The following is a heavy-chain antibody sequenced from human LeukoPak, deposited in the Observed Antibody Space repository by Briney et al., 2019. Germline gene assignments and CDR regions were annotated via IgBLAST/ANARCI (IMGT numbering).Heavy chain of an antibody. CDR1: GFTFSSYS. Sequence: GGSLRLSCAASGFTFSSYSMNWVRQAPGKGLEWVSAISGSGGSTYYADSVKGRFTISRDNSKNTLYLQMNSLRAEDTAVYYCAKSPRASFPLYYYYYMDVWGKGTTVTVSS. D-gene: IGHD3-10*01. V-gene: IGHV3-23*01. CDR2: ISGSGGST. CDR3: AKSPRASFPLYYYYYMDV. J-gene: IGHJ6*03.